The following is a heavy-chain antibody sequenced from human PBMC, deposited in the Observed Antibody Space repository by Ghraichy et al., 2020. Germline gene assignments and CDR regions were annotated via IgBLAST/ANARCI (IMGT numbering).Heavy chain of an antibody. CDR1: GGSFSGYY. V-gene: IGHV4-34*01. Sequence: SETLPLTCAVYGGSFSGYYWSWIRQPPGKGLEWIGEINHSGSTNYNPSLKSRVTISVDTSKNQFSLKLSSVTAADTAVYYCASLSVDYWGQGTLVTVSS. CDR2: INHSGST. J-gene: IGHJ4*02. CDR3: ASLSVDY.